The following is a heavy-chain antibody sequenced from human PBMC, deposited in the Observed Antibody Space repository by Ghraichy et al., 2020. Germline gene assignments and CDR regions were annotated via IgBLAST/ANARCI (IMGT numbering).Heavy chain of an antibody. CDR2: IYYSGST. CDR1: GGSISSSSYY. V-gene: IGHV4-39*01. D-gene: IGHD1-26*01. CDR3: ASLPGQWELRPWFDP. Sequence: SQTLSLTCTVSGGSISSSSYYWGWIRQPPGKGLEWIGSIYYSGSTYYNPSLKSRVTISVDTSKNQFSLKLSSVTAADTAVYYCASLPGQWELRPWFDPWGQGTLVTVSS. J-gene: IGHJ5*02.